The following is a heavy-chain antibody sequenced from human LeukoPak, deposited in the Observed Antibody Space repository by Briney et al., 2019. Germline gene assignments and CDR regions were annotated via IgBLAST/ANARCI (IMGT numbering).Heavy chain of an antibody. Sequence: PSVTLSLTCTVSGGSISSSSYYWGWIRQPPGKGLEWIGSIYYSGSTYYNPSLKSRVTISVDTSKNQFSLKLSSVTAADTAVYYCARGRVVPAAIDIWGQGTMVTVSS. J-gene: IGHJ3*02. D-gene: IGHD2-2*01. V-gene: IGHV4-39*07. CDR2: IYYSGST. CDR1: GGSISSSSYY. CDR3: ARGRVVPAAIDI.